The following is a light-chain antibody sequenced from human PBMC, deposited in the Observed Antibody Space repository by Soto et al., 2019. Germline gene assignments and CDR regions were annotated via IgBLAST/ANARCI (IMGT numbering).Light chain of an antibody. CDR3: QQYGSLPWT. CDR2: GAS. CDR1: QSVSRSY. Sequence: EIVLTQSPGTLSLSPGERATLSCRASQSVSRSYLAWYQQKPGQAPRXXIYGASSRDTGIPDRFSGSGSGTDFTLTISRLEHEDVAVYYCQQYGSLPWTFGQGTKVDIK. J-gene: IGKJ1*01. V-gene: IGKV3-20*01.